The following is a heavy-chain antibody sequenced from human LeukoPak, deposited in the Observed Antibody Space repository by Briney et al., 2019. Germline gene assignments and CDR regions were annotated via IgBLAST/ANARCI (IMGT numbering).Heavy chain of an antibody. CDR2: IQEDGSEK. CDR3: ARGGPKGAFDI. J-gene: IGHJ3*02. CDR1: GFTFSSYW. V-gene: IGHV3-7*01. Sequence: GGSLRLTCAASGFTFSSYWMTWVRQAPGKGLEWVVNIQEDGSEKYYVDSVKGRFTISRDNAKNSVYLQMDSPRAEDTAVYYCARGGPKGAFDIWGQGTMVTVSS. D-gene: IGHD3/OR15-3a*01.